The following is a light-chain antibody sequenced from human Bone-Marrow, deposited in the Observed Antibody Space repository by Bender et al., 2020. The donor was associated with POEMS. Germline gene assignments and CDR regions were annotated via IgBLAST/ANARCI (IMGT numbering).Light chain of an antibody. J-gene: IGLJ2*01. CDR3: SSYTSNTSPVV. Sequence: QSALTQPASVSGSPGQLITISCTGTSSDVGGYNYVSWYQQHPGKAPKLMIYYVTNRPSGVSTRFSGSKSGNTASLTISGLQAEDEADYYCSSYTSNTSPVVFGGGTKLTVL. CDR2: YVT. V-gene: IGLV2-14*01. CDR1: SSDVGGYNY.